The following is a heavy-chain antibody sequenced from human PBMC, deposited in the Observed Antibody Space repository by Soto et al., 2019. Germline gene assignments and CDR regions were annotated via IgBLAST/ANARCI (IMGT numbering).Heavy chain of an antibody. D-gene: IGHD6-6*01. CDR2: INHSGST. CDR1: GGSFSGYY. J-gene: IGHJ5*01. Sequence: PSETLSLTCAVYGGSFSGYYWSWIRQPPGKGLEWIGEINHSGSTNYNPSLKSRATISVDTSKNQFSLKLSSVTAADTAVYYCARDPSSSSRWFDPWGQGTTVTVSS. V-gene: IGHV4-34*01. CDR3: ARDPSSSSRWFDP.